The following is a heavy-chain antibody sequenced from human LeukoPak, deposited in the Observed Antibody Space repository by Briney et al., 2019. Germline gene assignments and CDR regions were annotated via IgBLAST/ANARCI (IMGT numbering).Heavy chain of an antibody. CDR1: GFTFSSYD. V-gene: IGHV3-13*01. Sequence: TGGSLRLSCAASGFTFSSYDMHWVRQATGKGLEWVSAIGTAGDTYYPGSVKGRFTTSRENAKNSLYLQMNSLRAGDTAVYYCASGPAGYCSGGSCYFDYWGQGTLVTVSS. CDR3: ASGPAGYCSGGSCYFDY. J-gene: IGHJ4*02. D-gene: IGHD2-15*01. CDR2: IGTAGDT.